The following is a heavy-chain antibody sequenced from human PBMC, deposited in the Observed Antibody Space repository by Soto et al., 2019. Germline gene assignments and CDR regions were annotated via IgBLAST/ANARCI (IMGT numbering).Heavy chain of an antibody. CDR2: ISGYNGKT. CDR1: GYTFSMSG. J-gene: IGHJ6*02. CDR3: AREGPRPYYYYGMDV. V-gene: IGHV1-18*01. Sequence: QVQLVQSGAEVKKPGASVKVSCKSSGYTFSMSGISWVRQAPGQGLEWMGWISGYNGKTNYEQKFQDGVTMTTDASTTMAYMELRSLRSDDTAVYYCAREGPRPYYYYGMDVWGQGTTVTVSS.